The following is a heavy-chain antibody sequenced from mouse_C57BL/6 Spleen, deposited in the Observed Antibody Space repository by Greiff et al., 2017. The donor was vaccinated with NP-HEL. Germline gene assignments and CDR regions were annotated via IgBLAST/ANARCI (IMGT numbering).Heavy chain of an antibody. D-gene: IGHD2-5*01. V-gene: IGHV1-22*01. J-gene: IGHJ1*03. CDR2: INPNNGGT. CDR1: GYTFTDYN. Sequence: EVNLQESGPELVKPGASVKMSCKASGYTFTDYNMHWVKQSHGKSLEWIGYINPNNGGTSYNQKFKGKATLTVNKSSSTAYMELRSLTSEDSAVDYCARSYYSNYGYFDVWGTGTTVTVSS. CDR3: ARSYYSNYGYFDV.